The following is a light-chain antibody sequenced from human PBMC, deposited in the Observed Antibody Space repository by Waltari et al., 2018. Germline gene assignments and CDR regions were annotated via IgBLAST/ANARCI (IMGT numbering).Light chain of an antibody. V-gene: IGLV3-19*01. CDR1: SLRRYY. CDR2: GPD. CDR3: HSRETFSTRL. Sequence: SSDLTQATSLSVALGQTVRITCQGDSLRRYYASWYQQRPGQAPILVLYGPDNRPSGIPDRFSGSTSGNTASLTITGAQAEDEADYYCHSRETFSTRLFGGGTRLTV. J-gene: IGLJ2*01.